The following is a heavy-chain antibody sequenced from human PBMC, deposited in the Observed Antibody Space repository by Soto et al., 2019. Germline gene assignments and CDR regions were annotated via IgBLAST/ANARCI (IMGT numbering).Heavy chain of an antibody. J-gene: IGHJ3*02. V-gene: IGHV4-59*12. CDR3: ARDLAYCSGGSCYGDAFDI. Sequence: QVQLQESGPRLVKPSETLSLTCTVSGGSISSYYWSWMRQSPGKGLEWIGYIYYGGRTTYNPSLKSRVTISVNTSRNQFSLRLNSVTTADTAVYYCARDLAYCSGGSCYGDAFDIWGQGTMVTVSS. D-gene: IGHD2-15*01. CDR2: IYYGGRT. CDR1: GGSISSYY.